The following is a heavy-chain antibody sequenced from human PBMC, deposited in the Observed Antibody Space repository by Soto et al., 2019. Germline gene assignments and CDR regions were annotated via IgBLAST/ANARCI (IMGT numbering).Heavy chain of an antibody. CDR2: ISSSSSYI. Sequence: PWRSLRLSCAASGCTFGSHSMNWVRQTPGKGLEWVSSISSSSSYIYYADSVKGQFTISRDNSDNTLSLQMNSLRAEDTAVYYCAKDPLSVAVTNWFDPWGQGTLVTVSS. CDR3: AKDPLSVAVTNWFDP. CDR1: GCTFGSHS. J-gene: IGHJ5*02. D-gene: IGHD6-19*01. V-gene: IGHV3-21*04.